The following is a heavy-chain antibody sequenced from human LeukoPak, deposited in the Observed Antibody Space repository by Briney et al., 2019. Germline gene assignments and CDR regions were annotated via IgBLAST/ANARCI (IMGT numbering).Heavy chain of an antibody. CDR3: AKSGASVAGSYDAFDI. Sequence: SGGSLRLSCAASGFSFSSYGMHWVRQAPGKGLEWVAGISSGGTNDYYADSVQGRFTVSRDSSKSTLYLQMNSLRAEDTAVYYCAKSGASVAGSYDAFDIWGQGTMVTVSS. J-gene: IGHJ3*02. D-gene: IGHD6-19*01. V-gene: IGHV3-30*18. CDR1: GFSFSSYG. CDR2: ISSGGTND.